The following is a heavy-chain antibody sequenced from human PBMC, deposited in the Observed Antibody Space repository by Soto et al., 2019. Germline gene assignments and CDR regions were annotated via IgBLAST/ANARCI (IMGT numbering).Heavy chain of an antibody. CDR3: ARDRVGGSTAH. CDR1: GGTSSSYT. CDR2: IIPILGIT. V-gene: IGHV1-69*08. D-gene: IGHD1-26*01. J-gene: IGHJ4*02. Sequence: QVQLVQSGAEVKKPGSAVKVSCKASGGTSSSYTFSWLRQAPGQGLEWMGRIIPILGITYYVQKFQGRITITAAKSTNTVYMELSSLRSDDTAVYYCARDRVGGSTAHWGQANLVTVSS.